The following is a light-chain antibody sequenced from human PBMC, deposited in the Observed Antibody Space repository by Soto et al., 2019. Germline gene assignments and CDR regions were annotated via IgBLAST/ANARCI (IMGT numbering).Light chain of an antibody. Sequence: EIVMTQSPATLSVSPGERATLSCRASQSFSSNLAWYQQKPGQAHRLLIYGASTRATGIPARFSGSGSGTEFTLTISSLQSEDFAVYYCQQYNNWPPWTFGQGTKV. CDR1: QSFSSN. CDR3: QQYNNWPPWT. CDR2: GAS. J-gene: IGKJ1*01. V-gene: IGKV3-15*01.